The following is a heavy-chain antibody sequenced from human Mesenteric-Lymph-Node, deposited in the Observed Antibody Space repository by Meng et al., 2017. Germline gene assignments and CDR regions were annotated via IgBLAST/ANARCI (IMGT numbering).Heavy chain of an antibody. D-gene: IGHD6-13*01. CDR3: ARGGGNSWYIDY. J-gene: IGHJ4*02. CDR2: INHSGST. Sequence: QLQLQESGPGLVKPSETLSLTCAVHGGPFSGYYWSWIRQPPGKGLEWIGEINHSGSTNYNPSLKSRVTISVDTSKNQFSLKLSSVTAADTAVYYCARGGGNSWYIDYWGQGTLVTVSS. CDR1: GGPFSGYY. V-gene: IGHV4-34*01.